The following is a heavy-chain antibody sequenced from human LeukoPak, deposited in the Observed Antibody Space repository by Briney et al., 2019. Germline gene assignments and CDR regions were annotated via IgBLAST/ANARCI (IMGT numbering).Heavy chain of an antibody. Sequence: LRLTCAASGYSFSSYAMSWVRQAPGKGLEWVPPISGSGCSTYYADCVKGRFTISRDNSKNTLHLHMNSLRAEDTAVYYCALISGSLSYYGLDVWGQGTTVTVSS. D-gene: IGHD1-26*01. CDR3: ALISGSLSYYGLDV. CDR1: GYSFSSYA. CDR2: ISGSGCST. J-gene: IGHJ6*02. V-gene: IGHV3-23*01.